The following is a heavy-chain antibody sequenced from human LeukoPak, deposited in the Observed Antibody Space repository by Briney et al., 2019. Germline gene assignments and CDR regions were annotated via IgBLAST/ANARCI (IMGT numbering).Heavy chain of an antibody. V-gene: IGHV3-11*01. CDR3: STDPRLLIY. CDR2: VSGSGHDI. D-gene: IGHD2-8*01. CDR1: GFSFSDSY. J-gene: IGHJ4*01. Sequence: GGSLRLSCVVSGFSFSDSYMTWIRQTPGKGLESLAYVSGSGHDIYYTDSVKGRFTISRDNAKDSLYLQMNGLRPEDTALYYCSTDPRLLIYWGHGTLVTVSS.